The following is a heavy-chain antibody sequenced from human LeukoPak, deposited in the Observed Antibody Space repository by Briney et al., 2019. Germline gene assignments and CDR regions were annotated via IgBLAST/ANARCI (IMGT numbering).Heavy chain of an antibody. CDR1: GGSISSYY. J-gene: IGHJ5*02. CDR3: ARERTPYGDYVKLSWFDP. Sequence: PSETLSLTCTVSGGSISSYYWSWIRQPPGKGLEWIGYIYYSGSTNYNPSLKSRVTISVDTSKNQFSLKLSSVTAADTAVYYCARERTPYGDYVKLSWFDPWGQGTLVTVSS. V-gene: IGHV4-59*12. CDR2: IYYSGST. D-gene: IGHD4-17*01.